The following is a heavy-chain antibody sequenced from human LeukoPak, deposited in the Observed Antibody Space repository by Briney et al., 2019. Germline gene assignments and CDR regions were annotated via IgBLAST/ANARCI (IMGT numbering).Heavy chain of an antibody. D-gene: IGHD6-13*01. J-gene: IGHJ4*02. CDR1: GFTFSSYS. CDR3: ARDPRGSSSWFIDY. V-gene: IGHV3-21*01. Sequence: GGSLRLSCAASGFTFSSYSMNWVRQAPGKGLEWVSSISSCSSYIYYADSVKGRFTISRDNAKNSLYLQMNSLRAEDTAVYYCARDPRGSSSWFIDYWGQGTLVTVSS. CDR2: ISSCSSYI.